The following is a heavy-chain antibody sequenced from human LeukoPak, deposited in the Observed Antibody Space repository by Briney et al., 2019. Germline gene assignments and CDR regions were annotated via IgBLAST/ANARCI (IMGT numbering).Heavy chain of an antibody. J-gene: IGHJ4*02. CDR2: IYYSGST. CDR3: ATAPLVRGVKGVYYFDY. V-gene: IGHV4-59*11. Sequence: SETLSLTCTVSGGSISSHYWSWIRQPPGKGLEWIGYIYYSGSTNYNPSLKSRVTISADTSKNQFSLKLSSVTAADTAVYYCATAPLVRGVKGVYYFDYWGQETLVTVSS. D-gene: IGHD3-10*01. CDR1: GGSISSHY.